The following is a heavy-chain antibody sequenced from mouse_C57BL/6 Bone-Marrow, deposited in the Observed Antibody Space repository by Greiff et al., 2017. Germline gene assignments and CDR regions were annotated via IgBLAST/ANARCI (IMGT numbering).Heavy chain of an antibody. Sequence: VQLQQSGAELVKPGASVKLSCTASGFNIKDYYMHWVKQRTEQGLEWIGRIDPEDGDTKYDQKFQGKATITADTSSNTAYLQLSSLTSEDAAVYYCARYGSYRGDVDYGGQGTSVTVSS. J-gene: IGHJ4*01. CDR1: GFNIKDYY. V-gene: IGHV14-2*01. CDR3: ARYGSYRGDVDY. CDR2: IDPEDGDT. D-gene: IGHD2-10*02.